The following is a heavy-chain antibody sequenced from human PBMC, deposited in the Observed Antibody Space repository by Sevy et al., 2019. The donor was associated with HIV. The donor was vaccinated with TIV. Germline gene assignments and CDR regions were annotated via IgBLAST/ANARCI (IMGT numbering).Heavy chain of an antibody. Sequence: GGSLRLSCIASQFTFRTYAMSWVRQAPGKGLEWVSGISASGGSTFYADSVKGRFTISRDNSKNTLYLQMNGLRAEDTALYYCAKDLTVPVGGDIDYWGQGTLVTVSS. CDR3: AKDLTVPVGGDIDY. D-gene: IGHD6-19*01. J-gene: IGHJ4*02. CDR2: ISASGGST. CDR1: QFTFRTYA. V-gene: IGHV3-23*01.